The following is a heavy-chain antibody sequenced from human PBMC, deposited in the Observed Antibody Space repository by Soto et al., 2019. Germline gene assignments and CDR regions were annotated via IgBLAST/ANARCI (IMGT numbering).Heavy chain of an antibody. CDR1: GASISRGGFH. J-gene: IGHJ4*02. Sequence: NPSETLSLTCAVSGASISRGGFHWGWIRQPPGQGLEWIGSLYSGSTYYNPSLKSRVTISADTSKSEFSLRLTSVTAADTAVYYCARRGSGHTFDYWGQGTLVTVSS. CDR2: LYSGST. D-gene: IGHD3-10*01. CDR3: ARRGSGHTFDY. V-gene: IGHV4-39*01.